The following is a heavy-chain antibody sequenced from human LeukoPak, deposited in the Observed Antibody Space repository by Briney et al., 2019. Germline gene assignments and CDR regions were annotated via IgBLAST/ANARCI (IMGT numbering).Heavy chain of an antibody. D-gene: IGHD2-2*01. J-gene: IGHJ4*02. V-gene: IGHV1-69*01. CDR1: GGTFSSYA. CDR2: IIPIFGTA. CDR3: ASNDIVVVPAAPAKPFYY. Sequence: GSSVKVSCKASGGTFSSYAISWVRQARGQGLEWMGGIIPIFGTANYAQKFPGRITITADESTSTAYMELSSRRSEDTAVYYWASNDIVVVPAAPAKPFYYCGQGNLVTVSS.